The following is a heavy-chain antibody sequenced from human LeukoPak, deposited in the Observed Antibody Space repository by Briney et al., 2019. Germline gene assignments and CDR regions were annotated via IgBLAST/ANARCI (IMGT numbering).Heavy chain of an antibody. V-gene: IGHV3-23*01. CDR1: GFTFSNHG. J-gene: IGHJ4*02. D-gene: IGHD4-17*01. CDR2: ISGRGGNT. CDR3: ARRSVTTFDY. Sequence: PGGSLRLSCAASGFTFSNHGMNWVRQTPGKGLEWVSAISGRGGNTYYADSVRGRFTISRDNSKNTLYLQMNSLRAEDTAVYYCARRSVTTFDYWGQGTLVTVSS.